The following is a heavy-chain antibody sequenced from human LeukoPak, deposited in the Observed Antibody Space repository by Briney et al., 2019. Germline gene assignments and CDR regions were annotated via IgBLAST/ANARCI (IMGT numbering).Heavy chain of an antibody. CDR2: NSSSGSTI. CDR1: GFTFSDYY. Sequence: TGGSLRLTCAASGFTFSDYYMSWTRQAPGKGLEWLSYNSSSGSTIYYADSVKGRFTISRDNAKNSLYLQMNSLRAEDTAVYYCARYGTMVRGVTLNWFDPWGQGTLVTVSS. D-gene: IGHD3-10*01. CDR3: ARYGTMVRGVTLNWFDP. V-gene: IGHV3-11*04. J-gene: IGHJ5*02.